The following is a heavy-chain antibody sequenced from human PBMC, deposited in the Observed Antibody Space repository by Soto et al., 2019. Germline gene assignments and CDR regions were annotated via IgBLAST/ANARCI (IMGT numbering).Heavy chain of an antibody. J-gene: IGHJ4*02. D-gene: IGHD5-12*01. CDR2: IIPIFGTA. CDR1: GGTFSSYA. Sequence: SVKVSYKASGGTFSSYAISWVRQAPGQGLEWMGGIIPIFGTANYAQKFQGRVTITADKSTSTAYMELSSLRSEDTAVYYCARVLDIVATTDGALDYWGQGTLVTVSS. CDR3: ARVLDIVATTDGALDY. V-gene: IGHV1-69*06.